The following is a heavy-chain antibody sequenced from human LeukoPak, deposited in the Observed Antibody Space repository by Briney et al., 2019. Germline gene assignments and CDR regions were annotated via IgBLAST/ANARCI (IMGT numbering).Heavy chain of an antibody. CDR1: GFTVSSNY. Sequence: GGSLRLSCAASGFTVSSNYMSWVRQAPGKGLEWVSVIYSGGSTYYADSVKGRFTISRDNSKNTLYLQMSSLGVEDTAVYYCAKDILQWTFDSWSRGILVTVSS. D-gene: IGHD6-19*01. V-gene: IGHV3-66*01. J-gene: IGHJ4*02. CDR2: IYSGGST. CDR3: AKDILQWTFDS.